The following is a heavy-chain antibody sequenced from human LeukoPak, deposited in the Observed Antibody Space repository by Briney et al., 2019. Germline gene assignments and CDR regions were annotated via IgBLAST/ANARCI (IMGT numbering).Heavy chain of an antibody. CDR2: ISSSDSTI. D-gene: IGHD5-12*01. V-gene: IGHV3-48*03. CDR3: ARGSGYDLRYFDY. CDR1: GFTFSSSE. Sequence: GGSLRLSCAASGFTFSSSEMNWVRQAPGKGLEWLSYISSSDSTIYYADSVKGRFTISIDSAKNSLYLQMNSLRAEDTAVYYCARGSGYDLRYFDYWGQGTLVTVSS. J-gene: IGHJ4*02.